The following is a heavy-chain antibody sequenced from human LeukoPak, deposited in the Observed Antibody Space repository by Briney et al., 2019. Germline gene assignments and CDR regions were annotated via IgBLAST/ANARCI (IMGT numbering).Heavy chain of an antibody. CDR2: IGSRSTYT. D-gene: IGHD1-7*01. CDR3: ARGGLNFDAFDI. CDR1: GFTFSSYS. Sequence: GGSVRLSCAASGFTFSSYSMNWVRQAPGKGLEWVSSIGSRSTYTYSADSVKGRFTISRDNAKNSLYLQMNSLRAGDTAVYYCARGGLNFDAFDIWGQGTMVTVSS. J-gene: IGHJ3*02. V-gene: IGHV3-21*01.